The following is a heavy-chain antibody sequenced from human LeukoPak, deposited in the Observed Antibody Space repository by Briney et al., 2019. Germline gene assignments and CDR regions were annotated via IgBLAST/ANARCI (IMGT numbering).Heavy chain of an antibody. Sequence: SETLSLTCTVSGGSISSRSYYWGWIRQSPGKGLEWIGTIYYSGTTNYNPSLKSRVTMFVDMSKNQFSLRLSSVTAADTAVYYCARHRAYSSSSPFDYWGQGTLVTVSS. J-gene: IGHJ4*02. D-gene: IGHD6-6*01. V-gene: IGHV4-39*01. CDR3: ARHRAYSSSSPFDY. CDR1: GGSISSRSYY. CDR2: IYYSGTT.